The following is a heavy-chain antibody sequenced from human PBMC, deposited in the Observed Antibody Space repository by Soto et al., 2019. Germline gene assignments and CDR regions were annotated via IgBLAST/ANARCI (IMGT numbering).Heavy chain of an antibody. J-gene: IGHJ5*02. Sequence: PVGSLRLSCAASGFTFSSYSMNWVRQAPGKGLEWVSYISSSSSTIYYADSVKGRFTISRDNAKNSLYLQMNSLRAEDTAVYYCAREADILNWFDPWGQGTLVTVS. CDR3: AREADILNWFDP. V-gene: IGHV3-48*01. D-gene: IGHD3-9*01. CDR1: GFTFSSYS. CDR2: ISSSSSTI.